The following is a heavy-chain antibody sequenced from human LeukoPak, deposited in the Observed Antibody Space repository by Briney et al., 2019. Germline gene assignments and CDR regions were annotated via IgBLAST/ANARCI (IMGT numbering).Heavy chain of an antibody. V-gene: IGHV1-2*02. CDR2: INSNSGGT. J-gene: IGHJ4*02. CDR3: ARTPQWFGELLVY. Sequence: ASVKVSCKASGYTFTGYYMHWVRQAPGQGLEWMGWINSNSGGTNYAQKLQGRVTMTTDTSTSTAYMELRSLRSDDTAVYYCARTPQWFGELLVYWGQGTLVTVSS. D-gene: IGHD3-10*01. CDR1: GYTFTGYY.